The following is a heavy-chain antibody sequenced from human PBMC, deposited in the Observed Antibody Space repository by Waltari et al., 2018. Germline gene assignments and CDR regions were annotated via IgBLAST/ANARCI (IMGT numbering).Heavy chain of an antibody. CDR2: IIPIFGTA. CDR3: AREKAAAADDY. CDR1: GGPFSSYA. V-gene: IGHV1-69*08. D-gene: IGHD6-13*01. Sequence: QVPLVQSGAEVKKPGSSVKVSCKASGGPFSSYATSWGRQAPGQGLEWMGRIIPIFGTANYAQKFQGRVTITADKSTSTAYMELSSLRSEDTAVYYCAREKAAAADDYWGQGTLVTVSS. J-gene: IGHJ4*02.